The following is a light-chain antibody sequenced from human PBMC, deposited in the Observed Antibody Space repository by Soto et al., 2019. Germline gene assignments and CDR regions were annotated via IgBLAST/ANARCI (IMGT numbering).Light chain of an antibody. CDR2: EVS. CDR1: SSDIGNYDF. V-gene: IGLV2-14*01. J-gene: IGLJ2*01. CDR3: SSNNISTSFSL. Sequence: QSVLTQPASVSGSPGQSITISCTGTSSDIGNYDFVSWYQQVPGTAPKAMIYEVSSRPSGVSNRFSGSKSGNTASLTISGHQAEDAAYYYCSSNNISTSFSLFGGGTKLTVL.